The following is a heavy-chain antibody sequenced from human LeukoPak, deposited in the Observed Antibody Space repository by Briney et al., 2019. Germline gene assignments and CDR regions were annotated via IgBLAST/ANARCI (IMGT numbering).Heavy chain of an antibody. CDR3: ARPQGAIEPDAFDI. J-gene: IGHJ3*02. V-gene: IGHV4-38-2*01. CDR2: IYHSGST. Sequence: SETLSLTCAVSGYSISSGYYWGWIRQPPGKGLEWIGSIYHSGSTYYNPPLKSRVTISVDTSKNQFSLKLSSVTAADTAVYYCARPQGAIEPDAFDIWGQGTMVTVSS. CDR1: GYSISSGYY. D-gene: IGHD4/OR15-4a*01.